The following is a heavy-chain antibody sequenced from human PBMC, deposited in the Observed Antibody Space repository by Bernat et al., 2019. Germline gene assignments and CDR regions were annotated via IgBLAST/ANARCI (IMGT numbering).Heavy chain of an antibody. Sequence: QVQLVQSGAEVREPGASVKVSCKASGYTFTGYYIHWVRQAPGQGLESMGWINPNSGGTNFAQKFQGRVTMTRDTSISTAYMELSRLRSDDTAVYYCAMTSRSFNGPDYWGQGTLVTVSS. CDR2: INPNSGGT. V-gene: IGHV1-2*02. CDR3: AMTSRSFNGPDY. CDR1: GYTFTGYY. J-gene: IGHJ4*02. D-gene: IGHD6-6*01.